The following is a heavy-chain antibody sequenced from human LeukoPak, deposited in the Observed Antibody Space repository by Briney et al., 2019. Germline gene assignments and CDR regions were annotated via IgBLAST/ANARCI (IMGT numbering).Heavy chain of an antibody. Sequence: ASVNVSCKASGGTFSSYTISWVRQAAGQGPEWMGWMNPNSDNTGYAQNFQGRVTITWNTSISTAFMELSSLSSEDTAVYYCARGPSGSWSSRVRYMDVWGKGTTVTVSS. V-gene: IGHV1-8*03. CDR2: MNPNSDNT. CDR1: GGTFSSYT. CDR3: ARGPSGSWSSRVRYMDV. J-gene: IGHJ6*03. D-gene: IGHD6-13*01.